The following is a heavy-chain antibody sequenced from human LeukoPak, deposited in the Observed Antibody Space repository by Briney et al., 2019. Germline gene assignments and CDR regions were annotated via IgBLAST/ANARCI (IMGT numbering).Heavy chain of an antibody. CDR3: ARERLVDLATIFDY. Sequence: SETLSLTCTVSGGSISSSIYYWGWIRQPPGKGLEWIGYTYYRGSSSFNPSLRSRVTISVDMSKNQVSLKLTSVTAADTAVYYCARERLVDLATIFDYWGQGALVTVSS. CDR2: TYYRGSS. D-gene: IGHD5-24*01. CDR1: GGSISSSIYY. V-gene: IGHV4-61*05. J-gene: IGHJ4*02.